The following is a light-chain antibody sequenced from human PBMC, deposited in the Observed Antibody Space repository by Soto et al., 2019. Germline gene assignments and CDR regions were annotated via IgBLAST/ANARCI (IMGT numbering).Light chain of an antibody. J-gene: IGKJ1*01. CDR2: DAS. V-gene: IGKV3-11*01. CDR1: QSVSSY. CDR3: QQRSNWPPWT. Sequence: EIVFTHSPTPLSFSPVERATPSCRASQSVSSYLAWYQQKPGQAPRLLIYDASNRATGIPARFSGSGSGTDFTLTISSLEPEDFAVYYCQQRSNWPPWTFGQGTKVDIK.